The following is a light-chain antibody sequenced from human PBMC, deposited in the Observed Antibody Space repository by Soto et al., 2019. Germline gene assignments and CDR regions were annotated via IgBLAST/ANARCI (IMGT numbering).Light chain of an antibody. CDR2: DAS. V-gene: IGKV3-20*01. CDR1: QSVGSC. CDR3: QQCGSSPYT. Sequence: ENVLTQSPGTLSLSPGERATLSCWASQSVGSCLVWYQQKPGQTPRLLIYDASRRPTGIPDRFSGSGSGTDFTITITRLEPEDFAVYYCQQCGSSPYTFGQGTKLEL. J-gene: IGKJ2*01.